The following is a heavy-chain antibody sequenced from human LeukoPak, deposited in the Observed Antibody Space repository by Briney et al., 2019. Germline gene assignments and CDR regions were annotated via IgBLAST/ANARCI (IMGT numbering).Heavy chain of an antibody. D-gene: IGHD4-17*01. Sequence: ASVKVSFKASGYTFTGYYVHWVRQAPGQGLEWMGWINPKSGDTHYAQKFQGRVTMNRDTSISTAYMELSRLRSDDTAVYYCASGRDYGDERGAFDIWGQGTMVTVSS. CDR1: GYTFTGYY. CDR2: INPKSGDT. V-gene: IGHV1-2*02. J-gene: IGHJ3*02. CDR3: ASGRDYGDERGAFDI.